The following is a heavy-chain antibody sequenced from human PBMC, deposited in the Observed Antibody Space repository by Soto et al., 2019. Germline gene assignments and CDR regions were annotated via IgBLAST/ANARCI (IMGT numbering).Heavy chain of an antibody. CDR1: GGSVSSGSYY. Sequence: QVQLQESGPGLVKPSETLSLTCTVSGGSVSSGSYYWSWIRQHPGKGLEWIGYIYYSGSTNYNPSLKSRVTISVDTSKNQFSLKLSSVTAADTAVYYCARAGSGYGMDVWGQGTTVTVSS. CDR2: IYYSGST. V-gene: IGHV4-61*01. D-gene: IGHD6-19*01. CDR3: ARAGSGYGMDV. J-gene: IGHJ6*02.